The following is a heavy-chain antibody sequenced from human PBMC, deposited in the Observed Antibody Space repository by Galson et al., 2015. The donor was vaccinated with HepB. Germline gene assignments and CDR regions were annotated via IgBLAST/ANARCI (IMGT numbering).Heavy chain of an antibody. D-gene: IGHD3-22*01. J-gene: IGHJ4*02. V-gene: IGHV3-33*01. Sequence: SLRLPCAASGSSLSDYGMHWVRQAPGKGLEWVAVIWSDGSNKYYADSVKGRFTISRDSSRNTLYLQMNSLRGEDTAVYYCAREFHYYDSGGYFPYYWGQGTLVTVSS. CDR3: AREFHYYDSGGYFPYY. CDR2: IWSDGSNK. CDR1: GSSLSDYG.